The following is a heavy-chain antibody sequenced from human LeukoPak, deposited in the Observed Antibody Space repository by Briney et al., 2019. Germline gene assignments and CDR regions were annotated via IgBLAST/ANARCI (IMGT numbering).Heavy chain of an antibody. V-gene: IGHV7-4-1*02. CDR2: IITNTGNP. CDR1: GYTFTSYA. J-gene: IGHJ6*02. CDR3: ARGSAVDGSGSYPVYYYYYGMDV. Sequence: GASVKVSCKASGYTFTSYAMNWVRQAPGQGLEWMGWIITNTGNPTYAQGFAGRFVFSLDTSVSTAYLQISSLKAEDTAVYYCARGSAVDGSGSYPVYYYYYGMDVWGQGTTVTVSS. D-gene: IGHD3-10*01.